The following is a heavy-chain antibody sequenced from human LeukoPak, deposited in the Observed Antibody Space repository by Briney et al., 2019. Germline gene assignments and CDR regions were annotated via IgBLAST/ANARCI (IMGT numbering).Heavy chain of an antibody. CDR3: ARNERYCSGGSCYGGFDP. Sequence: KTSETLSLTCTVSGSSISSYYWSWIRQPPGKGLEWIGYIYYSGSTNYNPSLKSRVTISVDTSKNQFSLKLSSVTAADTAVYYCARNERYCSGGSCYGGFDPWGQGTLVTVSS. J-gene: IGHJ5*02. CDR2: IYYSGST. D-gene: IGHD2-15*01. V-gene: IGHV4-59*01. CDR1: GSSISSYY.